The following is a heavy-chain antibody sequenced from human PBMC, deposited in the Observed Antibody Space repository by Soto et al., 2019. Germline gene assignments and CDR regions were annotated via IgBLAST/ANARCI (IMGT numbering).Heavy chain of an antibody. Sequence: SVKVSCKASGYTFTSYGLSWVRQARGQRLEWIGWIVVGSGNTNYAQKFQERVTITRDMSTSTAYMQLSSLRSEDTAVYYCATRHLPYCSGGTCNPFDFWGQGTLVTVSS. V-gene: IGHV1-58*01. CDR1: GYTFTSYG. CDR3: ATRHLPYCSGGTCNPFDF. J-gene: IGHJ4*02. CDR2: IVVGSGNT. D-gene: IGHD2-15*01.